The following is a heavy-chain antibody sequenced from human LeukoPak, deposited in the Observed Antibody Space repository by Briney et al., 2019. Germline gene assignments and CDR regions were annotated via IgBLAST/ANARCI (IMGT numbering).Heavy chain of an antibody. CDR1: GFTFSNYA. Sequence: GGSLRLSGAASGFTFSNYAMSWVRQAPGKGLEWVSSITSSGGTTYYADSVKGRFTISRDNSKNTLYLQMNSVRAEDTAVYYCAKDLEWLSYYFDYWGQGTLVSVSS. D-gene: IGHD3-3*01. CDR3: AKDLEWLSYYFDY. CDR2: ITSSGGTT. J-gene: IGHJ4*02. V-gene: IGHV3-23*01.